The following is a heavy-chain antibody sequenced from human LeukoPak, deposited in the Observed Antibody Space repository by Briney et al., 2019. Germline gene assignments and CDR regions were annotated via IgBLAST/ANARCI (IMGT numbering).Heavy chain of an antibody. D-gene: IGHD6-6*01. CDR3: AGYSSSLAFDI. J-gene: IGHJ3*02. CDR2: IIPIFGTA. CDR1: GGTFSSYA. V-gene: IGHV1-69*05. Sequence: ASVKVSCKASGGTFSSYAISWVRQAPGQGLEWMGGIIPIFGTANYAQKFQGRVTITTDESTSTAYMELSSLKSEDTAVYYCAGYSSSLAFDIWGQGTMVTVSS.